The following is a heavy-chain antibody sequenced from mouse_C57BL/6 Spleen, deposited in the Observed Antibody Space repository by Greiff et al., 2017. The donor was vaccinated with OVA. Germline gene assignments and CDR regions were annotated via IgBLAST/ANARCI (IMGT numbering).Heavy chain of an antibody. CDR2: IYPGDGDT. CDR1: GYAFSSYW. J-gene: IGHJ2*01. D-gene: IGHD2-4*01. V-gene: IGHV1-80*01. CDR3: ARLEGVYYDYDEGY. Sequence: VQLQQSGAELVKPGASVKISCKASGYAFSSYWMNWVKQRPGKGLEWIGQIYPGDGDTNYNGKFKGKATLTADKSSITAYMQLSSLTSEDSAVYFCARLEGVYYDYDEGYWGQGTTLTVSS.